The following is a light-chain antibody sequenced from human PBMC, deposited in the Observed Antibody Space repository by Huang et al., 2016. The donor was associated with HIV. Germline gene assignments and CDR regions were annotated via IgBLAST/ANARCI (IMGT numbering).Light chain of an antibody. CDR1: QSVGNN. CDR3: QQYKNGPPWT. J-gene: IGKJ1*01. CDR2: GAS. Sequence: ETVMTQSPATLSVSLGEGATLSCRASQSVGNNLAWYQHRPGQAPRLLIYGASTRATGIPVRFSGSGSGTEFTLTISSLQSEDSAVYYCQQYKNGPPWTFGQGTKVE. V-gene: IGKV3-15*01.